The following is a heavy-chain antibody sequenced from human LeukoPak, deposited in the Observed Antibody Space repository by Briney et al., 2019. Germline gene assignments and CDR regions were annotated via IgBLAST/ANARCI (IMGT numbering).Heavy chain of an antibody. V-gene: IGHV6-1*01. CDR1: GDSVSSNSAA. J-gene: IGHJ4*02. Sequence: SQTLSLTCAISGDSVSSNSAAWNWIRQSPSRGLEWLGRTYYRSKWYNDYAVSVKSRITINPDTSKNQFSLQLNSVTPEDTAVYYSARDLRDDYGGNSGLDYWGQGTLVTVSS. CDR3: ARDLRDDYGGNSGLDY. CDR2: TYYRSKWYN. D-gene: IGHD4-23*01.